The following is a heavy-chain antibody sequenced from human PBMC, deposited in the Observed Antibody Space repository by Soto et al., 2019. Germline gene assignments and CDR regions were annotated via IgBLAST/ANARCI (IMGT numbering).Heavy chain of an antibody. J-gene: IGHJ4*02. CDR1: GGSIGTYY. CDR2: IYYRGKT. V-gene: IGHV4-59*08. Sequence: QVQLQESGPGLVKPSETLSLTCTVSGGSIGTYYWSWIRQPPGKGLEWIGYIYYRGKTGYNPSLKSRVTISLDTPKNQFSLKLSSVTAADTAVYYCARHPGYYDILTGYTTYYFDSWGQGILVTVSS. CDR3: ARHPGYYDILTGYTTYYFDS. D-gene: IGHD3-9*01.